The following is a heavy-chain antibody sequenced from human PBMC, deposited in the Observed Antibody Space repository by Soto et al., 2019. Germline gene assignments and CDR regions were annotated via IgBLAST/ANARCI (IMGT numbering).Heavy chain of an antibody. CDR2: IKKDGSEK. CDR3: ASLEWESSGDADY. D-gene: IGHD5-12*01. Sequence: EVQLVESGGGLVQPGGSLRLSCAASGFTFSTNWMSWVRQAPGKGLAWVANIKKDGSEKYYVDSVKGRFTISRDNAKNSLYLQMNSLRAEDTAVYYCASLEWESSGDADYWGQGTLVTVSS. J-gene: IGHJ4*02. V-gene: IGHV3-7*03. CDR1: GFTFSTNW.